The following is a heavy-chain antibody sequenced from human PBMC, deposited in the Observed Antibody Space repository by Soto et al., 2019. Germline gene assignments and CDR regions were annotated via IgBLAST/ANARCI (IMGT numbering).Heavy chain of an antibody. CDR2: ISAYNGNT. CDR1: GYTFTSYG. Sequence: ASVKVSCKASGYTFTSYGISWVLQAPGQGLEWMGWISAYNGNTNYAQKLQGRVTMTTDTSTSTAYMELRSLRSDDTAVYYCAREKTISVAGHFDYWGQGTLVTVSS. J-gene: IGHJ4*02. V-gene: IGHV1-18*01. D-gene: IGHD6-19*01. CDR3: AREKTISVAGHFDY.